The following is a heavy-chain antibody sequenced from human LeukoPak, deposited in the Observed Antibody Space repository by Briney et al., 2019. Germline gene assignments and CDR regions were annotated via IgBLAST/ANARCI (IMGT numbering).Heavy chain of an antibody. Sequence: GASVKVSCKASGYTFTGYYMHWVRRAPGQGLEWMGWINPNSGGTNYAQKFQGRVTITTDESTSTAYMELSSLRSEDTAVYYCARDWNYYYYYYMDVWGKGTTVTVSS. CDR3: ARDWNYYYYYYMDV. V-gene: IGHV1-2*02. D-gene: IGHD1-1*01. CDR1: GYTFTGYY. CDR2: INPNSGGT. J-gene: IGHJ6*03.